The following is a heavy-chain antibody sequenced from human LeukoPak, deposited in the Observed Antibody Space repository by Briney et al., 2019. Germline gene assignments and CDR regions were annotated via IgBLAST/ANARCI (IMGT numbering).Heavy chain of an antibody. J-gene: IGHJ4*02. CDR3: AKEYCSGGSCYRNFDY. Sequence: PGRSLRLSCAASGFTFSSYGMHWVRQAPGKGLEWVAVIWYDGSIKYYADSVKGRFTISRDNSKNTLYLQMNSLRAEDTAVYYCAKEYCSGGSCYRNFDYWGQGTLVTVSS. CDR2: IWYDGSIK. D-gene: IGHD2-15*01. CDR1: GFTFSSYG. V-gene: IGHV3-33*06.